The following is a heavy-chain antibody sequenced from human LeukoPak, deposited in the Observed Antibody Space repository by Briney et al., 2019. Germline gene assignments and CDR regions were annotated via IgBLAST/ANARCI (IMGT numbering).Heavy chain of an antibody. D-gene: IGHD4/OR15-4a*01. CDR2: TYYRSKWYN. CDR3: ARERLTDYYYGMAV. V-gene: IGHV6-1*01. Sequence: SQTLSLTCTISGDSVSSNGAAWDWIRQSPSRGLEWLGRTYYRSKWYNDSAVSVKSRITIDPDTSKNQFSLQLSSVTPEDSAVYYCARERLTDYYYGMAVWGQGTTVTVSS. J-gene: IGHJ6*02. CDR1: GDSVSSNGAA.